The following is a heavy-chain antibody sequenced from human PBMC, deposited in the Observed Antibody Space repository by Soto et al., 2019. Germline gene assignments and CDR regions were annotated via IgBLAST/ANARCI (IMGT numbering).Heavy chain of an antibody. CDR1: GYTLTELS. D-gene: IGHD3-10*01. V-gene: IGHV1-24*01. CDR3: ATAFGDLGFGDY. J-gene: IGHJ4*02. CDR2: FDPEDGET. Sequence: ASVKVSCKVSGYTLTELSMHWARQAPGKGLEWMGGFDPEDGETIYAQKFQGRVTMTEDTSTDTAYMELSSLRSEDTAVYYCATAFGDLGFGDYWGKGTLVTVSS.